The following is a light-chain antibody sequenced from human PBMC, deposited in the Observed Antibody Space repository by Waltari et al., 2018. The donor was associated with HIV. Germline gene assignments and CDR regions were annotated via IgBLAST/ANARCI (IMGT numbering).Light chain of an antibody. CDR1: TPNIGSSN. CDR2: ADA. Sequence: QSVLTQPPSASGAPGQRVTISCSGSTPNIGSSNVNWYQQFSRAAPKLLISADAQRPSGVPDRFAGSKSGTSASLVISGLQSEDDADYYCSTWDERLNGVVFGGGTRLAVV. V-gene: IGLV1-44*01. J-gene: IGLJ2*01. CDR3: STWDERLNGVV.